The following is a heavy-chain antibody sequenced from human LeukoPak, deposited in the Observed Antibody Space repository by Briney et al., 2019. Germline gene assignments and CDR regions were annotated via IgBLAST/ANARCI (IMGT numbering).Heavy chain of an antibody. CDR1: GFTFSSYA. V-gene: IGHV3-23*01. J-gene: IGHJ4*02. Sequence: GGSLRLSCAASGFTFSSYAMSWVRQAPGRGLEWVSSISSSGGSTYYADSVKGRFTISRDNSKNTLYLQMNSLRAEDTAVYYCAKGRREQPFDYWGQGTLVTVSS. CDR3: AKGRREQPFDY. D-gene: IGHD1-26*01. CDR2: ISSSGGST.